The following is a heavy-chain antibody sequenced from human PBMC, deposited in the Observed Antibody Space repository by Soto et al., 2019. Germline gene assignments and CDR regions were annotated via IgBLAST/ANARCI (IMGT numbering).Heavy chain of an antibody. CDR2: ISSSSSYI. D-gene: IGHD3-10*01. Sequence: EVQLVESGGGLVKPGGSLRLSCAASGFTFSSYSMNWVRQAPGKGLEWVSSISSSSSYIYYADSVKGRFTISRDNAKNSLYLQMNSLRAEDTAVYYCARDPLRRNYYGSGISGYMDVWGKGTTVTVSS. V-gene: IGHV3-21*01. J-gene: IGHJ6*03. CDR3: ARDPLRRNYYGSGISGYMDV. CDR1: GFTFSSYS.